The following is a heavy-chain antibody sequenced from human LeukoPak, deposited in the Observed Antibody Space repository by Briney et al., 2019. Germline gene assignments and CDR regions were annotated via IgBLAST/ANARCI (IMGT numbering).Heavy chain of an antibody. V-gene: IGHV4-30-2*01. CDR1: GGSISSGGYY. Sequence: SETLSLTCTVSGGSISSGGYYWSWIRQPPGKGLEWIGYIYHSGSTYYNPSLKSRVTISVDRSKNQFSLKLSSVTAADTAVYYCARPQGTYYDFWSGYYNGNWFDPWGQGTLVTVSS. J-gene: IGHJ5*02. CDR2: IYHSGST. D-gene: IGHD3-3*01. CDR3: ARPQGTYYDFWSGYYNGNWFDP.